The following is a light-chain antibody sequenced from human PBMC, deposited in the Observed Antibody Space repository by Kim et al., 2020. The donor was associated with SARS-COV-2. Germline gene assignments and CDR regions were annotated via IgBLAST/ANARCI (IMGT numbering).Light chain of an antibody. V-gene: IGKV3-11*01. J-gene: IGKJ4*01. Sequence: EIVLTQSPATLSLSPGERATLSCRASQSVSRSFAWYQQKPGQAPRLLIYDASKRATGIPARFSGNGSGTDFTLTISSLEPEDFAVYYCQQRSNWPLTFGGGTKLEIK. CDR2: DAS. CDR3: QQRSNWPLT. CDR1: QSVSRS.